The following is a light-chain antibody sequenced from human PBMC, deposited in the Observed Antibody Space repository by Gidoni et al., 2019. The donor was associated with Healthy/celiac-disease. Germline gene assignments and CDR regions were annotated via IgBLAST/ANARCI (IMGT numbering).Light chain of an antibody. CDR2: GAS. Sequence: EIVMTQSPATLSVSPGERATLSCSFSQSVSSNLAWYQQKPGQAPRLLIYGASTRATGIPARFSGSGSGTEFTLTISSLQSEDFAVYYCQQYNNWPPFTFGPGTKVDIK. CDR3: QQYNNWPPFT. V-gene: IGKV3-15*01. CDR1: QSVSSN. J-gene: IGKJ3*01.